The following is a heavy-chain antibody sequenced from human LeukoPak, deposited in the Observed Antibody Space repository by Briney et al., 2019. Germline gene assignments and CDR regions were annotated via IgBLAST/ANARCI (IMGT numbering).Heavy chain of an antibody. CDR2: FDPEDGET. D-gene: IGHD5-12*01. V-gene: IGHV1-24*01. J-gene: IGHJ4*02. Sequence: ASVKVSFKVSGYTLTELSMHWVRQAPGKGLEWMGGFDPEDGETIYAQKFQSRVTMTEDTSTDTAYMELSSLRSEDTAVYYCATSPIVATIISFDYWGQGTLVTVSS. CDR1: GYTLTELS. CDR3: ATSPIVATIISFDY.